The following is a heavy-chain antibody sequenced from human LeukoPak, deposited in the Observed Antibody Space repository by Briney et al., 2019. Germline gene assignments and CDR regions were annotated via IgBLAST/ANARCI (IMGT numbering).Heavy chain of an antibody. Sequence: GASVKVSCKASGYTFTSYYMHWVRQAPGQGLEWMGIINPSGGSTSYAQKFQGRVTMTRDTSTSTVYMELSSLRSEDTAVYYCATHSGSGWYFDYWGQETLVTVSS. CDR2: INPSGGST. V-gene: IGHV1-46*01. D-gene: IGHD6-19*01. CDR1: GYTFTSYY. J-gene: IGHJ4*02. CDR3: ATHSGSGWYFDY.